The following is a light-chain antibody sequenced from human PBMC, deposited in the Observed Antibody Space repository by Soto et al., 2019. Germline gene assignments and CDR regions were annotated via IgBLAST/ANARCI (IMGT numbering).Light chain of an antibody. Sequence: EIVMTQSPATLSVSRGERATLSCRANQAISSNLAWYQQKPGQAPRLLIYGASTRATDIPDRFSGSGSGTEFTLTISSLQSEDFEVYYCQHYNNWIGTFGGGTKVEIK. J-gene: IGKJ4*01. CDR1: QAISSN. CDR2: GAS. CDR3: QHYNNWIGT. V-gene: IGKV3-15*01.